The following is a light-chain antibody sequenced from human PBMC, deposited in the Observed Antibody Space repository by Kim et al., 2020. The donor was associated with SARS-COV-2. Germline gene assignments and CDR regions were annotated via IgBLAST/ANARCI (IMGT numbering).Light chain of an antibody. CDR3: QAWDSSTKVV. CDR2: QDS. V-gene: IGLV3-1*01. Sequence: SYELTQPPSVSVSPGQTASITCSGDKLGDKYACWYQQKPGQSPVLVIYQDSKRPSGIPERFSGSNSGNTATPTISGTQAMDEADYYCQAWDSSTKVVFGGGTQLTVL. CDR1: KLGDKY. J-gene: IGLJ2*01.